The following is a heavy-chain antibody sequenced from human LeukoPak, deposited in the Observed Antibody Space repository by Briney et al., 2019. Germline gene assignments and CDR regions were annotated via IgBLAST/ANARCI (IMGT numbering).Heavy chain of an antibody. CDR2: IDTAGVT. Sequence: GGSLRLSCAGSGFTFRSYDMHWVRRAAGKGLEWVAAIDTAGVTYYPVSVRGRFTISRENAKNSLFLQMNSLRAGDTAVYYCARGGYFGSGPMDVWGQGTTVTVSS. V-gene: IGHV3-13*01. CDR1: GFTFRSYD. D-gene: IGHD3-10*01. CDR3: ARGGYFGSGPMDV. J-gene: IGHJ6*02.